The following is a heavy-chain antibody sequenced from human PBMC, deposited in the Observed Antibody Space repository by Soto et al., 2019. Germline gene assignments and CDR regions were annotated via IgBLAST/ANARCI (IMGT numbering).Heavy chain of an antibody. CDR2: IIPMSGRP. CDR3: ARRGRESANWFDP. V-gene: IGHV1-69*06. Sequence: QVQLVQSGAEVKTPGSSVKVSCKASGGSFNSYSIDWVRQVPGQGLEWMGGIIPMSGRPNYAQRFQGRVTFSADKSTSTVYREVNSLRNEDTAVYYCARRGRESANWFDPWGQGTLVTVSS. CDR1: GGSFNSYS. J-gene: IGHJ5*02.